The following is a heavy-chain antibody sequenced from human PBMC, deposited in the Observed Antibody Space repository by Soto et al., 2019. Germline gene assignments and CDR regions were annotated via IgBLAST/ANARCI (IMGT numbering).Heavy chain of an antibody. Sequence: QVQLQESGPGLVKPSQTLSLTCTVSGGSISSGGYYWSWIRQHPGKGLEWIGYIYYSGSTYYNPSLQSRVTISVDTSKNQFSLKLSSVTAADTAVYYCARDWCSGGSCYSDYWGQGTLVTVSS. D-gene: IGHD2-15*01. CDR1: GGSISSGGYY. V-gene: IGHV4-31*03. CDR2: IYYSGST. J-gene: IGHJ4*02. CDR3: ARDWCSGGSCYSDY.